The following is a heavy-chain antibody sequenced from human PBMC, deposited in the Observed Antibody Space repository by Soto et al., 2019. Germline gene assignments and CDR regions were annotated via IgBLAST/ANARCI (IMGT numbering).Heavy chain of an antibody. Sequence: ASVKVSCKASGYPFTSYAMHRVRQAPGQRLEWMGWINAGNGNTKYSQKFQGRVTITRDTSASTAYMELSSLRSEDTAVYYCARASLRNWLDPWGQGTLVTVSS. CDR3: ARASLRNWLDP. CDR2: INAGNGNT. V-gene: IGHV1-3*01. CDR1: GYPFTSYA. D-gene: IGHD5-12*01. J-gene: IGHJ5*02.